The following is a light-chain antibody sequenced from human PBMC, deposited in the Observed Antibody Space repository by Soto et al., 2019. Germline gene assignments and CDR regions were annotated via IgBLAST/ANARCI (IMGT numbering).Light chain of an antibody. J-gene: IGKJ5*01. CDR1: QSLITNY. CDR2: GAS. V-gene: IGKV3-20*01. CDR3: QQYRSSPPIT. Sequence: EILVTQSPGPLSLSPGERATLSCRASQSLITNYLAWYQQKPGQAPRLLIYGASSRATGIPDRFSGSGSGTDFTLTISRLEPEDFAVYYCQQYRSSPPITFGQGTRLEI.